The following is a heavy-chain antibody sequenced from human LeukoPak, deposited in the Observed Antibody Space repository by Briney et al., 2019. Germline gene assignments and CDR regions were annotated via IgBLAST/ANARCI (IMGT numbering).Heavy chain of an antibody. D-gene: IGHD2-2*01. CDR1: GGTFSSYA. V-gene: IGHV1-69*13. CDR3: ARDGYQLLQGDYYYGMDV. CDR2: IIPIFGTA. J-gene: IGHJ6*04. Sequence: SVKVSCKASGGTFSSYAISWVRQAPGQGLEWMGGIIPIFGTANYAQKFQGRATITADESTSTAYMELSSLRSEDTAVCYCARDGYQLLQGDYYYGMDVWGKGTTVTVSS.